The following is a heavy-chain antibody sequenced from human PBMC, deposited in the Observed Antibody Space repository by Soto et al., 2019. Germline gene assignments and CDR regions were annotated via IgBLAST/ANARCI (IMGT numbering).Heavy chain of an antibody. V-gene: IGHV3-33*01. CDR1: GFTFSSYG. CDR3: ARDRGPIAADGWLDY. CDR2: IWYDGSNK. D-gene: IGHD6-13*01. J-gene: IGHJ4*02. Sequence: QVQLVESGGGVVQPGRSLRLSCAASGFTFSSYGMHWVRQAPGKGLEWVAVIWYDGSNKYYADSVKGRFTISRDNSKNPLYLQMNSLRAEDTAVYYCARDRGPIAADGWLDYWGQGTLVTVSS.